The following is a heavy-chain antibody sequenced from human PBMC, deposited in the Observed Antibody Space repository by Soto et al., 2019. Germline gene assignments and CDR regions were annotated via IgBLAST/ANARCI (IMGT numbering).Heavy chain of an antibody. CDR2: ISWDGLAQ. J-gene: IGHJ4*02. CDR3: AKETIQVGGPNYFDS. D-gene: IGHD1-1*01. Sequence: VQLVESGGGVVQPGRSLRLLCEASGFPFSRYGTHWVRQAPGMGLEWVAVISWDGLAQYYGDSVRGRFTISRDNSQSTLYLQMNSLRTEDTAIYYCAKETIQVGGPNYFDSWGQGVLVTVSS. CDR1: GFPFSRYG. V-gene: IGHV3-30*18.